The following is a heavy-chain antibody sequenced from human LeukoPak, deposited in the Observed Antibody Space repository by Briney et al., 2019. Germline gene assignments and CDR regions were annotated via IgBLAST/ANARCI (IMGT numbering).Heavy chain of an antibody. D-gene: IGHD1-26*01. V-gene: IGHV1-18*01. CDR1: GYTFTSYG. CDR2: ISAYNGNT. Sequence: ASVKVSCKASGYTFTSYGISWVRQAPGQGLEWMGWISAYNGNTNYAQKLQGRVTMTTDTSTSTAYMELRSLRSDDTAVYYCACRGEVGATSSFSPYSDYWGQGTLVTVSS. CDR3: ACRGEVGATSSFSPYSDY. J-gene: IGHJ4*02.